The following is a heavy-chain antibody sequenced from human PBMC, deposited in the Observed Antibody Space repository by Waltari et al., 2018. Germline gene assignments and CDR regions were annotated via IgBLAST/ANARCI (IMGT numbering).Heavy chain of an antibody. J-gene: IGHJ6*02. D-gene: IGHD4-17*01. CDR2: IYSGGTT. Sequence: EVQLVESGRGLIQPGGSLRLSCAAPGFTGNNNYMNWVRQAPGKGLEWVSVIYSGGTTYYTDSVKGRFTISRDNSKNTVYLQMNNLRAEDTAVYYCATDPGLRNGMDGWGQGTTVTVSS. V-gene: IGHV3-53*01. CDR3: ATDPGLRNGMDG. CDR1: GFTGNNNY.